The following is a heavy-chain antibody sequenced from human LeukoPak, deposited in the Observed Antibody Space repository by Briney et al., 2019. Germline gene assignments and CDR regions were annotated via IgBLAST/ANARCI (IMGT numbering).Heavy chain of an antibody. V-gene: IGHV3-74*01. Sequence: GGSLRLSCAASGFTFSSYWMHWVRQAPGKGLVWVSRISSDGSTTTYADSVKGRFTLSRDNAKNTLYLQMNSLRAEDTAVYYCAKDAAGYFQHWGQGTLVTVSS. D-gene: IGHD6-25*01. J-gene: IGHJ1*01. CDR1: GFTFSSYW. CDR2: ISSDGSTT. CDR3: AKDAAGYFQH.